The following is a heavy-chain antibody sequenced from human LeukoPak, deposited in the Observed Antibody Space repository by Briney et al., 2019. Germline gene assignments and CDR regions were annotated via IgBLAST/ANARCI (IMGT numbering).Heavy chain of an antibody. CDR3: ASGHYGDYGQWSSMNY. CDR1: GGTFSSYA. D-gene: IGHD4-17*01. V-gene: IGHV1-69*04. Sequence: SVKVSCKASGGTFSSYAISWVRQAPGQGLEWMGRIIPILAIAKYAQKFQGRVTITADKSTSTAYMELSSLRSEDTAMYYCASGHYGDYGQWSSMNYWGQGTLVTVSS. CDR2: IIPILAIA. J-gene: IGHJ4*02.